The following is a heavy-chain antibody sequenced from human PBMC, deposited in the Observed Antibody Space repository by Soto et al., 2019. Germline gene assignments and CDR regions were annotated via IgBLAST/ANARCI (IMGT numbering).Heavy chain of an antibody. D-gene: IGHD2-15*01. V-gene: IGHV4-34*01. CDR3: RREDVDY. Sequence: QVQLQQWGAGLLKPSETLSLTCAVYGGSFSGYYWSWIRPPPGKGLEWIGEINHSGSTNYNPSLKSRVNTSVDTSKNQFSLKLSSVTAADTAVYYCRREDVDYWGQGPLVTVSS. CDR2: INHSGST. CDR1: GGSFSGYY. J-gene: IGHJ4*02.